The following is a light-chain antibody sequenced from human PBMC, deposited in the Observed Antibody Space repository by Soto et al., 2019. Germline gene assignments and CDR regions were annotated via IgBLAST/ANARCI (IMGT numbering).Light chain of an antibody. CDR3: QQHYSTPQT. Sequence: DIVMTQSPDSLAVSLGERATINCKSSQNVLYSSNNKNYLTWYQQKPGQPPKLLIYWASTRESGVPDRFSGSRSGKDFTLTSSSLQAEDVGVYYCQQHYSTPQTFGQGTKVEIK. V-gene: IGKV4-1*01. J-gene: IGKJ1*01. CDR2: WAS. CDR1: QNVLYSSNNKNY.